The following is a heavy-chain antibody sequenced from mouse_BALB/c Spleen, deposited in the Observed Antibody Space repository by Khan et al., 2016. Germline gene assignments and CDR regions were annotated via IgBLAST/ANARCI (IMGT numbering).Heavy chain of an antibody. CDR1: GYSITSDYA. CDR2: IIYSGST. D-gene: IGHD4-1*01. V-gene: IGHV3-2*02. CDR3: ASAGPNCAIDY. J-gene: IGHJ4*01. Sequence: EVQLQESGPGLMKPSQSLSLTCTVTGYSITSDYAWNWIRQFPGNKLEWMDYIIYSGSTTYTPSLKSRITITRDTSKNTFYLQLNPVTIEDTATYYCASAGPNCAIDYWGQGTSVTVSS.